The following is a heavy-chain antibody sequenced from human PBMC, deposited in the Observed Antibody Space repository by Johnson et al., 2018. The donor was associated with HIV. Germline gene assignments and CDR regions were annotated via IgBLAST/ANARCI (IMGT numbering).Heavy chain of an antibody. V-gene: IGHV3-13*01. J-gene: IGHJ3*02. CDR1: GFTFSSYD. D-gene: IGHD6-19*01. CDR3: ARDDSSGWYGLGACDI. Sequence: VQLVEYGGGLVQPGGSLRLSCAASGFTFSSYDMQWVRQATGKGLEWVSAIGTAGDTYYPGSVKGRFTISRDNSKNTLYLQMNSLRAEDTAVYYCARDDSSGWYGLGACDIWGQGTMVTVSS. CDR2: IGTAGDT.